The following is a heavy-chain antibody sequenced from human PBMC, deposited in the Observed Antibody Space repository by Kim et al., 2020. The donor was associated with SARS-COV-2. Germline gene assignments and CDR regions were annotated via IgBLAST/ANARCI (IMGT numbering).Heavy chain of an antibody. J-gene: IGHJ6*02. CDR2: IRSKAYGGTT. Sequence: GGSLRLSCTASGFTFGDYAMSWVRQAPGKGLEWVGFIRSKAYGGTTEYAASVKGRFTISRDDSKSIAYLQMNSLKTEDTAVYYCNLGAVAGTYHYYYYYGMDVWGQGTTVTVSS. CDR1: GFTFGDYA. V-gene: IGHV3-49*04. D-gene: IGHD6-19*01. CDR3: NLGAVAGTYHYYYYYGMDV.